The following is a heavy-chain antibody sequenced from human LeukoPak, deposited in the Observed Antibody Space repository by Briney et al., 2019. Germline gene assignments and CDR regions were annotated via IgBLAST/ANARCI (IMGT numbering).Heavy chain of an antibody. J-gene: IGHJ4*02. CDR3: AREYYDFWSGYYYFDY. CDR1: GFTFSIYT. Sequence: GSLRLSCAASGFTFSIYTMNWVRPAPGKGLEWVSYISSSSSTIYYADSVKGRFTISRDNAKNSLYLQMNSLRAEDTAVYYCAREYYDFWSGYYYFDYWGQGTLVTVSS. CDR2: ISSSSSTI. D-gene: IGHD3-3*01. V-gene: IGHV3-48*01.